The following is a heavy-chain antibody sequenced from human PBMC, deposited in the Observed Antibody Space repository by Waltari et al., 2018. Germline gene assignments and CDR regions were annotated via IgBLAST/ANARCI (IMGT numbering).Heavy chain of an antibody. V-gene: IGHV3-66*01. Sequence: EVQLVESGGGLVQPGGSLRLSCAASGFIVSDNYMSWVRQAPGKGLEWVSVIYSGGSKYYADSVKGRFTISRDNAKNTVFLQMNSLRAEDTAVYYCARDPYGMSTMSYWGLGTLVTVAS. CDR1: GFIVSDNY. J-gene: IGHJ4*02. D-gene: IGHD3-10*01. CDR3: ARDPYGMSTMSY. CDR2: IYSGGSK.